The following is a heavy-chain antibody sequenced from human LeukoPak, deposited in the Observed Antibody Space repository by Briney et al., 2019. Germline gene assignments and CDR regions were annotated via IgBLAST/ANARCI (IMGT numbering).Heavy chain of an antibody. J-gene: IGHJ4*02. CDR1: GFSLSTNGMS. Sequence: SGPTLVNPKQPLTLTCTFSGFSLSTNGMSVTWVRQPPGKALEWPARIDWDDDKYYSASLKTRLTISKDTSKNQVVLTMTNMDPVDTATYFCARCIAATGTLDYSGQGALVTVSS. D-gene: IGHD6-13*01. CDR3: ARCIAATGTLDY. CDR2: IDWDDDK. V-gene: IGHV2-70*11.